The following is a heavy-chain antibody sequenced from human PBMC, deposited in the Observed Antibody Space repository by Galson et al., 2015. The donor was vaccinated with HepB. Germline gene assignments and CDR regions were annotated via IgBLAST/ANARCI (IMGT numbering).Heavy chain of an antibody. V-gene: IGHV4-30-2*03. CDR3: ARHTKTLKYSSSWYWPLTDFDY. CDR1: GFPFSSYA. D-gene: IGHD6-13*01. J-gene: IGHJ4*02. CDR2: IYYSGST. Sequence: LRLSCAASGFPFSSYAMSWVRQAPGKGLEWIGSIYYSGSTYYNPSLKSRVTISVDTSKNQFSLKLSSVTAADTAVYYCARHTKTLKYSSSWYWPLTDFDYWGQGTLVTVSS.